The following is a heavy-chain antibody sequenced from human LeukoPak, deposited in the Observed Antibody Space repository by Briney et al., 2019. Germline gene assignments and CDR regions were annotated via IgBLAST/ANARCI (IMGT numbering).Heavy chain of an antibody. D-gene: IGHD5-18*01. Sequence: SETLSLTCTVSGGSISSGDYYWSWIRQPPGKGLERIGYIYYSGSTYYNPSLKSRVTISVDTSKNQFSLKLSSVTAADTAVYYCARGLRYSYGYDWFDPWGQGTLVTVSS. J-gene: IGHJ5*02. V-gene: IGHV4-30-4*01. CDR1: GGSISSGDYY. CDR3: ARGLRYSYGYDWFDP. CDR2: IYYSGST.